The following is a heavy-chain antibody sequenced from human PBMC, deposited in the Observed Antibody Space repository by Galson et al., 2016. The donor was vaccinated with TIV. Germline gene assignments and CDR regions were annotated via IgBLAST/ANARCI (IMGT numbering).Heavy chain of an antibody. CDR1: GGTFSSYV. J-gene: IGHJ6*02. Sequence: SVKVSCKASGGTFSSYVFNWVRQAPGQGLEWMGGIIPLFDTAHYAQKFQGRVTITADESSGTVYMEMSSLRSDDTAVYYCATDRNTAMDTYHYYYGIDVWGQGTTVTVSS. CDR2: IIPLFDTA. D-gene: IGHD5-18*01. CDR3: ATDRNTAMDTYHYYYGIDV. V-gene: IGHV1-69*13.